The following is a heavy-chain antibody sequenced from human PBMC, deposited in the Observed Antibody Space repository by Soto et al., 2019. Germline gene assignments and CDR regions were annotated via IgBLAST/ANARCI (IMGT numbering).Heavy chain of an antibody. CDR3: ASECEDLTWSFDF. D-gene: IGHD3-3*01. Sequence: EVQLVESGGGLVKPGGSLRLSCAASGFTFSRYSMNWVRQAPGKGLEWVSSISSTTNYIYYGDSMKGRFTISRDNAKNSLYLEMSSVRADDTYGYYCASECEDLTWSFDFWGQGTMVTVSS. J-gene: IGHJ4*02. CDR2: ISSTTNYI. V-gene: IGHV3-21*06. CDR1: GFTFSRYS.